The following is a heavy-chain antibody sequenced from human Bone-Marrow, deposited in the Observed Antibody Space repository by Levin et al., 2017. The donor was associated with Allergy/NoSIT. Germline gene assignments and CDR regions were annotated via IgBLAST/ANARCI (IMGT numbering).Heavy chain of an antibody. Sequence: GGSLRLSCAASGYTFSGHWIHWVRQAPGKGLVWVSGISEDGSTTTYADSVKGRCSLSRDNVKSTLFLQMHSLRAEDTAVYYCARGRYYSMDVWGQGTTVTVSS. CDR2: ISEDGSTT. CDR1: GYTFSGHW. V-gene: IGHV3-74*01. J-gene: IGHJ6*02. CDR3: ARGRYYSMDV.